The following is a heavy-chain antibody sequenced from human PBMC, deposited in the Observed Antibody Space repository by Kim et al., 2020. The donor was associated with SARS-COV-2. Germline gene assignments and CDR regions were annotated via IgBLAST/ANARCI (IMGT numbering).Heavy chain of an antibody. Sequence: SETLSLTCTVSGGSIRSYYWSWIRQPPGKGLEWIGYMYYSGSTNYNPSLKSRVTISVDTSKNQFSLKVRSVTAADTAVYYCAGRIAVLGYYGMDVWGQGTTVTVSS. CDR1: GGSIRSYY. CDR3: AGRIAVLGYYGMDV. D-gene: IGHD6-19*01. V-gene: IGHV4-59*08. CDR2: MYYSGST. J-gene: IGHJ6*02.